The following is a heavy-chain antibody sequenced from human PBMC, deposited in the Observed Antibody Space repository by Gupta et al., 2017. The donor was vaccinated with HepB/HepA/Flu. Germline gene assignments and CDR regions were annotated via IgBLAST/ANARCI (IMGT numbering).Heavy chain of an antibody. CDR3: ARPFGDH. J-gene: IGHJ4*02. Sequence: QLQLQESGPGLVTASETLSLTCSVSGGSITSSSYYWAWIRQPPGKGLEWIGTMFYTGTTYYNPSLKSRLTISVDTSKNQFSLNLTSVTPADTAIYYCARPFGDHWGQGALVTVSS. CDR1: GGSITSSSYY. D-gene: IGHD3-16*01. CDR2: MFYTGTT. V-gene: IGHV4-39*01.